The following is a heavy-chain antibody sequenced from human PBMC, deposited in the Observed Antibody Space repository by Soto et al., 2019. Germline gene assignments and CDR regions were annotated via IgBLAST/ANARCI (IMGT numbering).Heavy chain of an antibody. CDR1: GYTLTGCY. CDR3: ARVGYYDSSGYYSAAFDI. D-gene: IGHD3-22*01. Sequence: ASVELSCXDSGYTLTGCYMHWVRQAHRQGLEWMGWINPNSGGTNYAQKFQGRVTMTRDTSISTAYMELSRLRSDDTAVYYCARVGYYDSSGYYSAAFDIWGQGTMVTVSS. J-gene: IGHJ3*02. V-gene: IGHV1-2*02. CDR2: INPNSGGT.